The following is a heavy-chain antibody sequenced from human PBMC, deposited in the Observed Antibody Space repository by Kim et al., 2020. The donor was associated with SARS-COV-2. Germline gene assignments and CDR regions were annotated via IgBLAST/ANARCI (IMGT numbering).Heavy chain of an antibody. CDR3: AREGVGYGLYYYDSSGNFDY. Sequence: SETLSLTCTVSGGSISSYYWSWIRQPAGKGLEWIGRIYTSGSTNYNPSLKSRVTMSVDTSKNQFSLKLSSVTAADTAVYYCAREGVGYGLYYYDSSGNFDYWGQGTLVTVSS. CDR1: GGSISSYY. D-gene: IGHD3-22*01. J-gene: IGHJ4*02. CDR2: IYTSGST. V-gene: IGHV4-4*07.